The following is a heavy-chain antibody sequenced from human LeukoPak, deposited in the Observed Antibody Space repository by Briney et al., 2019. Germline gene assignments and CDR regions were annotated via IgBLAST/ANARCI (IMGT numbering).Heavy chain of an antibody. V-gene: IGHV1-24*01. CDR1: GYTLTELS. Sequence: ASVKVSCKVSGYTLTELSMHWVRQAPGKGLEWMGGFDPEDGETIYAQKFQGRVTMTEDTSTDTAYMELSSLRSEDTAVYYSATDFPLAAAITYAEYFQHWGQGTLVTVSS. J-gene: IGHJ1*01. CDR2: FDPEDGET. CDR3: ATDFPLAAAITYAEYFQH. D-gene: IGHD6-13*01.